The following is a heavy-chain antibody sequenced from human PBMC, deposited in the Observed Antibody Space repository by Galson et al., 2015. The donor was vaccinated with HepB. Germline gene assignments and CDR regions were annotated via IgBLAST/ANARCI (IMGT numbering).Heavy chain of an antibody. D-gene: IGHD3-10*01. CDR1: GYTFTSYG. CDR3: ARVGSGSYGRPIYYYYYYMHV. CDR2: ISAYNGNT. Sequence: SVKVSCKASGYTFTSYGISWVRQAPGQGLEWMGWISAYNGNTNYAQKLQGRVTMTTDTSTSTAYMELRSLRSDDTAVYYCARVGSGSYGRPIYYYYYYMHVWRKWTTVTVSS. J-gene: IGHJ6*03. V-gene: IGHV1-18*01.